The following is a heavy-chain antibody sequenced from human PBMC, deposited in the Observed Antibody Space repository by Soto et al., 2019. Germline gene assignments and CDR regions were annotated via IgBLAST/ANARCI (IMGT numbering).Heavy chain of an antibody. J-gene: IGHJ6*02. CDR3: AGALLSHSYDSGGYDSYFHAMDV. CDR2: IIPISETT. V-gene: IGHV1-69*06. CDR1: GGTFSSLD. Sequence: SVKVSCKASGGTFSSLDINWVRQAPGQGLEWMGGIIPISETTNYAQIFQGRVSIVADKSTSTAYMGLSRLRSEDTAVYYCAGALLSHSYDSGGYDSYFHAMDVWGQGTPVTVSS. D-gene: IGHD3-22*01.